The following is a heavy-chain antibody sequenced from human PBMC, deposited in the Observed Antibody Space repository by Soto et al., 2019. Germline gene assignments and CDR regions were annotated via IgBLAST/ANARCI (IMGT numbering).Heavy chain of an antibody. CDR1: GGSISSGGYY. CDR2: IYYSGST. Sequence: SETLSLTCTVSGGSISSGGYYWSWIRQHPGKGLEWIGYIYYSGSTYYNPSLKSRVTISVDTSKNQFSLKLSSVTAADTAVYYCASAKYYYDSSGYYSAAGFDYWGQGTLVTVSS. CDR3: ASAKYYYDSSGYYSAAGFDY. D-gene: IGHD3-22*01. J-gene: IGHJ4*02. V-gene: IGHV4-31*03.